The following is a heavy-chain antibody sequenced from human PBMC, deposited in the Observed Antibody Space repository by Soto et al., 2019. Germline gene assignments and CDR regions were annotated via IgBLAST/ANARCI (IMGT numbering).Heavy chain of an antibody. V-gene: IGHV3-23*01. CDR2: ISGSGGST. Sequence: GGSLRLSCAASGFTFSSYAMSWVRQAPGKGLEWVSAISGSGGSTYYADSVKGRFTISRDNSKNTLYLQMNSLRAEDTAVYYCAKDRWLRSKSSVYYGMDAWGQGTTVTV. J-gene: IGHJ6*02. D-gene: IGHD5-12*01. CDR3: AKDRWLRSKSSVYYGMDA. CDR1: GFTFSSYA.